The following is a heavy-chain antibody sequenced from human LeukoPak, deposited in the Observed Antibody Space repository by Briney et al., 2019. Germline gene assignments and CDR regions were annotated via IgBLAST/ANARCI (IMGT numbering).Heavy chain of an antibody. D-gene: IGHD3-3*01. Sequence: GGSLRLSCAASGFTFSSYSMNWVRQAPGKGLEWVSYISSSSSTIYYADSVKGRFTISRDNAKNSLYLQMNSLRAEDTAVYYCASPRDDYGFWSGPYSMDVWGQGTTVTVSS. J-gene: IGHJ6*02. CDR3: ASPRDDYGFWSGPYSMDV. CDR2: ISSSSSTI. CDR1: GFTFSSYS. V-gene: IGHV3-48*01.